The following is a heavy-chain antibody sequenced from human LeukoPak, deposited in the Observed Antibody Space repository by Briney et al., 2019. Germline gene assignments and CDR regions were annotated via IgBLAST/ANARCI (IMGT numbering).Heavy chain of an antibody. CDR1: GGSISSSSYY. Sequence: SETLSLTCTVSGGSISSSSYYWGWIRQPPGKGLEWIGSIYYSGSTYYNPSLKSRVTISVDTSKNQFSLKLSSVTAADTAVYYCAREAGYYDILTGWYWGQGTLVTVSS. CDR3: AREAGYYDILTGWY. CDR2: IYYSGST. D-gene: IGHD3-9*01. V-gene: IGHV4-39*07. J-gene: IGHJ4*02.